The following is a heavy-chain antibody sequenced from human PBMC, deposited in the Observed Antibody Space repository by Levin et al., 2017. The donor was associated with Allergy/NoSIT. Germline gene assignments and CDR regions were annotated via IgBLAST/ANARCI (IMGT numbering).Heavy chain of an antibody. CDR2: ISGSGGST. CDR3: ANLDITTGFAYYYGMDV. J-gene: IGHJ6*02. D-gene: IGHD1-14*01. CDR1: GFTFSSYA. Sequence: PGGSLRLSCAASGFTFSSYAMSWVRQAPGKGLEWVSAISGSGGSTYYADSVKGRFTISRDNSKNTLYLQMNSLRAEDTAVYYCANLDITTGFAYYYGMDVWGQGTTVTVSS. V-gene: IGHV3-23*01.